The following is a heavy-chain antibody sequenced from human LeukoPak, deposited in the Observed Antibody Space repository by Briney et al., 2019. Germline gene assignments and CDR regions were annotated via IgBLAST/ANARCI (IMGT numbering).Heavy chain of an antibody. CDR2: IKPSGGST. CDR1: GYTFTGYY. Sequence: ASVKVSCKASGYTFTGYYMHWVRQAPGQGLEWMAIIKPSGGSTSYAQKFQGRVTMTRDMSTSTVYMDLTSLRSEDTAVYYCARDSSDWSFDFWGQGTLVTVSS. J-gene: IGHJ4*02. V-gene: IGHV1-46*01. CDR3: ARDSSDWSFDF. D-gene: IGHD6-19*01.